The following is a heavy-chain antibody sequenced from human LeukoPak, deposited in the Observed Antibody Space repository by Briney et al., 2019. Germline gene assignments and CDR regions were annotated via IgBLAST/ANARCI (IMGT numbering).Heavy chain of an antibody. Sequence: GSVKVSCKASGYTFTSYYMHWVRQAPGQGLEWMGIINPSGGSTSYAQKFQGRVTMTRDTSTSTVYMELSSLRSEDTAVYYCASSYYYDSSGYFTFTNAFDIWGQGTMVTVSS. CDR1: GYTFTSYY. J-gene: IGHJ3*02. CDR3: ASSYYYDSSGYFTFTNAFDI. CDR2: INPSGGST. V-gene: IGHV1-46*01. D-gene: IGHD3-22*01.